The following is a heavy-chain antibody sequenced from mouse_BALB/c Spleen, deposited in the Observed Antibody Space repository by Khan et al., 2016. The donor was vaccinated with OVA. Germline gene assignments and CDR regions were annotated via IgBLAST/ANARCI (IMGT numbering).Heavy chain of an antibody. D-gene: IGHD1-1*01. V-gene: IGHV1-20*02. CDR1: GYSFTGYF. Sequence: VQLQQSGPELVKPGASVKISCKASGYSFTGYFMNWVMQSHGKSLEWIGRINPHIGETFYNPKFKGKATLTVDESSSTAHMELRSLASEDSAVYYCARIYGSDFDYWGQGTTLTV. CDR2: INPHIGET. CDR3: ARIYGSDFDY. J-gene: IGHJ2*01.